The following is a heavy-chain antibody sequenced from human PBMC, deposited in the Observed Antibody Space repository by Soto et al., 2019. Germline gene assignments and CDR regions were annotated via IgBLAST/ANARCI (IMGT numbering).Heavy chain of an antibody. Sequence: PSETLSLTCTVSGGSISSSSYYWGWIRQPPGKGLEWIGEINHSGSTNYNPSLKSRVTISVDTSKNQFSLKLSSVTAADTAVYNCARLRIVVVVAANNQWFDPWGQGTLVTVSS. CDR2: INHSGST. D-gene: IGHD2-15*01. V-gene: IGHV4-39*07. J-gene: IGHJ5*02. CDR1: GGSISSSSYY. CDR3: ARLRIVVVVAANNQWFDP.